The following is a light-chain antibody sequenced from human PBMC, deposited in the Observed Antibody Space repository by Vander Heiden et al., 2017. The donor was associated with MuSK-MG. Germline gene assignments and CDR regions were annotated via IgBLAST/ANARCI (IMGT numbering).Light chain of an antibody. J-gene: IGKJ4*01. Sequence: DIQMTQSPSTLSASVGDRVTITCRASQTITNWVAWYQQKPGKAPNLLIYDASSLESGVPSRFSGSGSGTEFTLTISGLQPDDSATYYCQQYNSYLATFGGGTKVEI. CDR3: QQYNSYLAT. CDR1: QTITNW. V-gene: IGKV1-5*01. CDR2: DAS.